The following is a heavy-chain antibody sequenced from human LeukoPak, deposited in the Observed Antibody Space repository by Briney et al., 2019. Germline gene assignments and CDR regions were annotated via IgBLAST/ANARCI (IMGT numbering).Heavy chain of an antibody. CDR2: IWYDGSNK. J-gene: IGHJ4*02. V-gene: IGHV3-33*01. CDR1: GFTFSSYG. D-gene: IGHD4-17*01. Sequence: GRSLRLSCAASGFTFSSYGMHWVRQAPGKGLEWVAVIWYDGSNKYYADSVKGRFTISRDNSKNTLYLQMNSLRAEDTAVYYCARDFTDYGDYGAFDYWGQGTLVTVSS. CDR3: ARDFTDYGDYGAFDY.